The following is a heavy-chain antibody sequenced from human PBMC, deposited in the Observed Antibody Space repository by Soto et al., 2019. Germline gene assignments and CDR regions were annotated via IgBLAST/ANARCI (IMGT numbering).Heavy chain of an antibody. Sequence: QVQLQESGPGLVKPSQTLSLTCTVSGGSISSGGYYWSWIRQHPGKGLEWIGYIYYSGSTYYNPSLKSRVTISADTSENQFSLKLSSVTAADTAVYYCARKYCSGGSGYWSASGNWFDPWGHGTLVTVSS. V-gene: IGHV4-31*03. CDR2: IYYSGST. CDR3: ARKYCSGGSGYWSASGNWFDP. D-gene: IGHD2-15*01. J-gene: IGHJ5*02. CDR1: GGSISSGGYY.